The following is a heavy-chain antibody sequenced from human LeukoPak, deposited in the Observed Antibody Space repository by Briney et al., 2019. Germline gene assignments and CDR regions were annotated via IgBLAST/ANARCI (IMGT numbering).Heavy chain of an antibody. D-gene: IGHD5-18*01. V-gene: IGHV1-69*05. CDR3: ARVDTAMVTADY. CDR2: IIPIFGTA. Sequence: SVKVSCKASGGAFSSYAISWVRQAPGQGLEWMGGIIPIFGTANYAQKFQGRVTITTDESTSTAYMELSSLRSEDTAVYYCARVDTAMVTADYWGQGTLVTVSS. J-gene: IGHJ4*02. CDR1: GGAFSSYA.